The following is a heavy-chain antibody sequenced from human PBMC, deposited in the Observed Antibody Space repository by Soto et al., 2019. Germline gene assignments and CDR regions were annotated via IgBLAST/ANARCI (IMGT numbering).Heavy chain of an antibody. Sequence: QVQLQESGPGLVKPSQTLSLTCTVSGGSISSGDYYWSWIRQPPGKGLEWIGYIYHSGSTYYNPSLKSRVTISVAPSKNQFSLELSSVTAADTAVYYCARERPDGARLDPWGQGTLVTVSS. CDR1: GGSISSGDYY. V-gene: IGHV4-30-4*01. CDR3: ARERPDGARLDP. D-gene: IGHD6-6*01. J-gene: IGHJ5*02. CDR2: IYHSGST.